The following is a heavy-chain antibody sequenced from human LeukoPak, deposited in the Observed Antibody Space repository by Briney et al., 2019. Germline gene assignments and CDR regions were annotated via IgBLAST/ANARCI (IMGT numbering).Heavy chain of an antibody. CDR2: INPSGGST. CDR3: ARDPGHCSSTSCPYYYYYYYMDV. J-gene: IGHJ6*03. D-gene: IGHD2-2*01. Sequence: ASVKVSCKASGYTFTDYYMHWVRQAPGQGLEWMGIINPSGGSTSYAQKFQGRVTMTRDTSTSTVYMELSSLRSEDTAVYYCARDPGHCSSTSCPYYYYYYYMDVWGKGTTVTVSS. CDR1: GYTFTDYY. V-gene: IGHV1-46*01.